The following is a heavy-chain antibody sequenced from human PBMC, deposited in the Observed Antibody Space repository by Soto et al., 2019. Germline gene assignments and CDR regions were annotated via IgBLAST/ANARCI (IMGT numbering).Heavy chain of an antibody. Sequence: ASVKVSCKASGGTFYTYTFSWVRQAPGQGLEWMGSITPIYPTTNYAEKFQGRLTVTADGSTNTAYMELNSLTSEDTAVHYCARIPRYSFPTSDDLDSWGQGTLVTVSS. CDR3: ARIPRYSFPTSDDLDS. CDR2: ITPIYPTT. CDR1: GGTFYTYT. V-gene: IGHV1-69*13. D-gene: IGHD5-18*01. J-gene: IGHJ4*02.